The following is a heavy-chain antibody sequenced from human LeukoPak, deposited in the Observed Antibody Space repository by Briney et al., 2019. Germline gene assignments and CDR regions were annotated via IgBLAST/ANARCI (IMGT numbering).Heavy chain of an antibody. CDR2: IRGSDGST. V-gene: IGHV3-23*01. CDR3: ARGTTYYDFWSGYYGWFDP. Sequence: PGGSLRLSCAASGFPFSTYAMSWVRQAPGKGLEWVSSIRGSDGSTYYADSVKGRFTISRDNSKNTLYLQMNSLRAEDTAVYYCARGTTYYDFWSGYYGWFDPWGQGTLVTVSS. D-gene: IGHD3-3*01. CDR1: GFPFSTYA. J-gene: IGHJ5*02.